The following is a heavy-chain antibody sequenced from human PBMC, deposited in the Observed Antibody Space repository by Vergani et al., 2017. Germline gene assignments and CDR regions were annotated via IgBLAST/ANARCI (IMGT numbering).Heavy chain of an antibody. CDR3: ARSIGYCAGATCRAYYFGH. V-gene: IGHV1-46*02. Sequence: VQLVQSGAEVRKPGASVTVSCTASGYIFKNYYIHWLRQAPGQAFEWMGILNHTTGHTTSAQKFMGRVDMTRDPSRATSTRTVQMTLSSLRAEDTAVYYCARSIGYCAGATCRAYYFGHWGQGTRVTVSS. CDR2: LNHTTGHT. CDR1: GYIFKNYY. D-gene: IGHD2-21*01. J-gene: IGHJ5*02.